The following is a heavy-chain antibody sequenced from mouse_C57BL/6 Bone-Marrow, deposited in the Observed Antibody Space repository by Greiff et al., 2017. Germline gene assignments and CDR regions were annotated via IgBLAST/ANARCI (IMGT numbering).Heavy chain of an antibody. V-gene: IGHV1-26*01. Sequence: EVQLHQSGPELVKPGASVKISCKASGYPFTDYYMNWVKQSHGKSLEWIGDINPNNGGTSYNQKFKGKATLTVDKSSSTAYMELRSLTSEDSAVYYCARDGDGRGYFDVWGTGTTVTVSS. D-gene: IGHD2-13*01. CDR2: INPNNGGT. CDR1: GYPFTDYY. CDR3: ARDGDGRGYFDV. J-gene: IGHJ1*03.